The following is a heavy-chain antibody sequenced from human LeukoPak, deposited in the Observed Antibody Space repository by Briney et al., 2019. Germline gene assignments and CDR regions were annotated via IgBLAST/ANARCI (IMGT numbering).Heavy chain of an antibody. D-gene: IGHD1-26*01. Sequence: SVKVSCKAPGGTFSSYSISWVRQAPGQGLEWMGGIIPIFDTADYAQKFQGRVTITADESTSTAYMELSSLRSEDTAVFYCARISLGAIWGYYYGMDVWGQGTTVTVSS. CDR2: IIPIFDTA. V-gene: IGHV1-69*13. CDR1: GGTFSSYS. J-gene: IGHJ6*02. CDR3: ARISLGAIWGYYYGMDV.